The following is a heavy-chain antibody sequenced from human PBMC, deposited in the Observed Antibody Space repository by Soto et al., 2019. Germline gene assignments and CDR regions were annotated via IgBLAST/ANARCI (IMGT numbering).Heavy chain of an antibody. V-gene: IGHV3-23*01. CDR1: GFTFSNYV. Sequence: EVHLLDSGGGLVQPGGSLRLSCAASGFTFSNYVMSWVRQAPGKGLEWVSSISGSGDNTYYADSVKGRFTISRDNSKNALFLQMNSLRAEDTAVYYCAKLPLVLALRFEYWGQGTLVTVSS. CDR2: ISGSGDNT. J-gene: IGHJ4*02. D-gene: IGHD3-16*01. CDR3: AKLPLVLALRFEY.